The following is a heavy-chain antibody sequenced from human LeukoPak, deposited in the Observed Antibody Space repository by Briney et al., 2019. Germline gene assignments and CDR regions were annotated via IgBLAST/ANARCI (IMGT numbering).Heavy chain of an antibody. V-gene: IGHV1-2*02. D-gene: IGHD3-10*01. J-gene: IGHJ4*02. CDR2: INPKTGAT. CDR1: GYTFTDYY. Sequence: ASVKVSCKASGYTFTDYYIHWVRQAPGQGLEWVGWINPKTGATNYAQNFQGRVTMTRDTSINTACMEMPRLRSDDAAVYYCARDGRGQGVNYDCWGQGALVTVSS. CDR3: ARDGRGQGVNYDC.